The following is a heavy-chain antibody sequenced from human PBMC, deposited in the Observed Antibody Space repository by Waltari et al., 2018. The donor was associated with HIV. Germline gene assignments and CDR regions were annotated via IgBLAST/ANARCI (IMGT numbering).Heavy chain of an antibody. CDR3: ARDYYGSGSYYNEDYYYGMDV. D-gene: IGHD3-10*01. CDR2: IYYSGRT. CDR1: GGSISSSSYY. Sequence: QLQLQESGPGLVKPSETLSLTCTVSGGSISSSSYYWGWIRQPPGKGLEWIGSIYYSGRTDCNPSLKSRVTISVDTSKNQFSLKLSSVPAADTAVYYCARDYYGSGSYYNEDYYYGMDVWGQGTTVTVSS. J-gene: IGHJ6*02. V-gene: IGHV4-39*07.